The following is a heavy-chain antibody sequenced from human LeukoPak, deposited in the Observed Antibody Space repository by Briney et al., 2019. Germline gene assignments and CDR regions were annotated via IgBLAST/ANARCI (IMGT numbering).Heavy chain of an antibody. CDR3: ARELDGNGGWFDP. Sequence: SETLSLTCTVSGDSISDYYWSWIRQPLGKGLEWIGEVYYSGSTHYNPFLKSRVTISIDTSKNEFSLRLTSVTAVDTAVYYCARELDGNGGWFDPWGQGTLVTVSS. CDR1: GDSISDYY. D-gene: IGHD5-24*01. V-gene: IGHV4-59*01. J-gene: IGHJ5*02. CDR2: VYYSGST.